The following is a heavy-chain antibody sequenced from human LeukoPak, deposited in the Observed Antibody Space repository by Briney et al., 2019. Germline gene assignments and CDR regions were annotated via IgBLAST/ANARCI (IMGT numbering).Heavy chain of an antibody. CDR1: GGSISSYY. D-gene: IGHD3-22*01. CDR3: AKKYYYDSRPLDY. Sequence: NSSETLSLTCTVSGGSISSYYWSWIRQPPGKGLEWIGYIYYSGSTNYNPSLKSRVTMSVDTSKNQFSLKLSSVTAADTAVYYCAKKYYYDSRPLDYWGQGTLVTVSS. V-gene: IGHV4-59*12. CDR2: IYYSGST. J-gene: IGHJ4*02.